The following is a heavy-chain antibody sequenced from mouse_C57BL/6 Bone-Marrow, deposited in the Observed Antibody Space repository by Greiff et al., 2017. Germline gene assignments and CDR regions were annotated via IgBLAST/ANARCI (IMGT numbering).Heavy chain of an antibody. CDR1: GYTFTSYW. CDR3: ARRDYYSNYDYFDY. CDR2: IYPGSGST. J-gene: IGHJ2*01. D-gene: IGHD2-5*01. Sequence: QVQLQQPGAELVKPGASVKMSCKASGYTFTSYWITWVKQRPGQGLEWIGDIYPGSGSTNYNEKFKSKATLTVDTSSSTAYMQLSSLTSEDSAGYYCARRDYYSNYDYFDYWGKGTTLTVSS. V-gene: IGHV1-55*01.